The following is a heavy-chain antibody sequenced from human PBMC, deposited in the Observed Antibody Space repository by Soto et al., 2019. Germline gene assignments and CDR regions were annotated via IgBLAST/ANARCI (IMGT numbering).Heavy chain of an antibody. CDR1: GFTFSSYG. Sequence: QVQLVESGGGVVQPGRSLRLSCAASGFTFSSYGMHWVRQAPGKGLEWVAVIRYDGSNKYYADSVKGRFTISRDNSKNTLYLQMNSLRAEDTAVYHCARERDDDYGDYVRGWFDPWGQGTLVTVSS. V-gene: IGHV3-33*01. D-gene: IGHD4-17*01. CDR2: IRYDGSNK. J-gene: IGHJ5*02. CDR3: ARERDDDYGDYVRGWFDP.